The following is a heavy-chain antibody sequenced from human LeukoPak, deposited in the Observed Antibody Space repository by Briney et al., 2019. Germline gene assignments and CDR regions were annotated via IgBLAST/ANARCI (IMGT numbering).Heavy chain of an antibody. D-gene: IGHD3-16*01. V-gene: IGHV4-34*01. CDR1: GGSLSNYF. CDR3: ASPYADY. J-gene: IGHJ4*02. CDR2: IKPGGIT. Sequence: PSETLSLTCTVYGGSLSNYFWSWIRQAPGKGLEWIGEIKPGGITNYNPSLKSRVTISLDTSKNQLSLKLISATAADTAMYYCASPYADYWGQGTLVTVSS.